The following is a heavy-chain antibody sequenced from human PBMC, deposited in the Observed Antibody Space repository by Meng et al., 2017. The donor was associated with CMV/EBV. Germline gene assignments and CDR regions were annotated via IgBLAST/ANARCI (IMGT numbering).Heavy chain of an antibody. V-gene: IGHV1-46*01. J-gene: IGHJ6*02. CDR2: INPSGGST. CDR1: GFTFSSYG. CDR3: ARGGYYDSSGYYSGMDV. Sequence: GESLKISCAASGFTFSSYGMHWVRQAPGKGLEWMGIINPSGGSTSYAQKFQGRVTMTRDTSTSTVYMELSSLRSEDTAVYYCARGGYYDSSGYYSGMDVWGQGTTVTVSS. D-gene: IGHD3-22*01.